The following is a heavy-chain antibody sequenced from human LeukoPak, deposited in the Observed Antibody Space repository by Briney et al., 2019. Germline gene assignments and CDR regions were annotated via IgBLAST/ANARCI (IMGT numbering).Heavy chain of an antibody. D-gene: IGHD2-21*01. CDR3: AKDTHYSTWIPSFDY. CDR1: GFTFSSYG. CDR2: IIYDGTNK. Sequence: PGRSLRLSCVASGFTFSSYGMHWVRQAPGKGLEWVAVIIYDGTNKYYTDSVKGRFTISRDNAKNSLYLQMNSLRAEDTALYYCAKDTHYSTWIPSFDYWGQGTLVTVSS. J-gene: IGHJ4*02. V-gene: IGHV3-30*18.